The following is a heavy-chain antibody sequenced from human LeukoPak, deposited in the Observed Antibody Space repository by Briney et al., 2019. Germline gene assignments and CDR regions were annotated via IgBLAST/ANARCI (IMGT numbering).Heavy chain of an antibody. CDR1: GFTFSSYW. CDR3: ARERTTIFGVVIHYYYYYYMDV. D-gene: IGHD3-3*01. J-gene: IGHJ6*03. Sequence: GGSLRLSCAASGFTFSSYWMSWVRQAPGKGLEWVANIKQDGSEKYYVDSVNGRFTISRDNAKNSLYLQMNSLRAEDTAVYYCARERTTIFGVVIHYYYYYYMDVWGKGTTVTVSS. V-gene: IGHV3-7*01. CDR2: IKQDGSEK.